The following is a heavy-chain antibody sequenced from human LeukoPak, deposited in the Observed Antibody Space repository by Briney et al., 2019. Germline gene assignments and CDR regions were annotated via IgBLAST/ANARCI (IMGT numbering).Heavy chain of an antibody. Sequence: GGSLRLSCSAPVVGFQGPAVHGVRASSGEGLGRGGCARDRSKNYATIYGASVRGRFIISRDDSRNTAALQMNSLRIEDTAVYFCIRHLERVAPDSWGQGTLVTVSS. CDR1: VVGFQGPA. J-gene: IGHJ4*02. CDR3: IRHLERVAPDS. D-gene: IGHD5-12*01. V-gene: IGHV3-73*01. CDR2: ARDRSKNYAT.